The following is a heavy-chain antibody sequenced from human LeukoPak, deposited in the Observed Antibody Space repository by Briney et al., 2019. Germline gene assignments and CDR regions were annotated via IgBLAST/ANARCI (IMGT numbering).Heavy chain of an antibody. V-gene: IGHV3-30*14. J-gene: IGHJ4*02. D-gene: IGHD4-23*01. CDR3: ARRAGGYSHPYDY. CDR1: GFTFSSYA. CDR2: ISYDGSNK. Sequence: GGSLRLSCAASGFTFSSYAMHWVRQAPGKGLEWVAVISYDGSNKYYADSVKGRFTISRDNSKNTLYLQMNRLRAEDTAVYYCARRAGGYSHPYDYWGQGILVTVSS.